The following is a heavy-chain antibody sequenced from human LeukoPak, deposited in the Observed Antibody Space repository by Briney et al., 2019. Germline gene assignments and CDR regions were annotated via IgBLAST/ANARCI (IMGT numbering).Heavy chain of an antibody. J-gene: IGHJ6*02. D-gene: IGHD2-2*01. Sequence: GGSLRLSCAASGFTFSDYYMSWIRPAPGKGLEWVSYISSSGTNIYYADSVKGRFTISRDNTKNSLSLQMNSLRAEDTAVYYCARRPAAASYYYYGLDVWGQGTTVTVSS. CDR3: ARRPAAASYYYYGLDV. CDR1: GFTFSDYY. CDR2: ISSSGTNI. V-gene: IGHV3-11*01.